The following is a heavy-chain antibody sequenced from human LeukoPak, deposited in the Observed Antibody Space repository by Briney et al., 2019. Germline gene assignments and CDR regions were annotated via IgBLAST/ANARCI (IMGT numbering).Heavy chain of an antibody. Sequence: GGPLRLSCAASGFTFSTYRMSWVRQAPGKGLEWVADIKKDENEKYYVDSVKGRFTVSRDNAKNSLYLQMNSLRAEDTAVYYCATLSPDIVVVPAAYFDYWGQGTLVTVSS. CDR3: ATLSPDIVVVPAAYFDY. CDR1: GFTFSTYR. CDR2: IKKDENEK. D-gene: IGHD2-2*01. J-gene: IGHJ4*02. V-gene: IGHV3-7*01.